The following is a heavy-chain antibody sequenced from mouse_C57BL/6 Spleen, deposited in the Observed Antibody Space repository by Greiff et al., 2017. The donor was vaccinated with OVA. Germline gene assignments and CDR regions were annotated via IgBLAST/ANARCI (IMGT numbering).Heavy chain of an antibody. CDR1: GYTFTSYW. J-gene: IGHJ1*03. D-gene: IGHD1-1*01. Sequence: QVQLQQPGTELVKPGASVKLSCKASGYTFTSYWMHWVKRRPGQGLEWIGNINPSNGGTNYNEKFKSKATLTVDKSSSTAYMQLSSLTSENSAVSYCARFFITTVVAHWYFDVWGTGTTVTVSS. V-gene: IGHV1-53*01. CDR3: ARFFITTVVAHWYFDV. CDR2: INPSNGGT.